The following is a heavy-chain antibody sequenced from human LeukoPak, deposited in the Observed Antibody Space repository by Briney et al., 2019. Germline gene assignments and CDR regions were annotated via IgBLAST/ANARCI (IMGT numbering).Heavy chain of an antibody. D-gene: IGHD2-15*01. V-gene: IGHV3-43*02. CDR1: GFTFDDYA. CDR3: AKDNAGYCSGGSCYSDY. J-gene: IGHJ4*02. Sequence: GGSLRLSCAASGFTFDDYAMHWVRQAPGKGLEWVSLIIGDGGSTYYADSVKGRFTISRDNSKNSLYLQMNSLRTEDTALYYCAKDNAGYCSGGSCYSDYWGQGTLVTVSS. CDR2: IIGDGGST.